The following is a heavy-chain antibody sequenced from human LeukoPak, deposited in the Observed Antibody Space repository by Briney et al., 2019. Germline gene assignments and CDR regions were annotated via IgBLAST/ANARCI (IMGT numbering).Heavy chain of an antibody. J-gene: IGHJ4*02. CDR3: ARSWDGYNYSFDY. CDR1: GYTFTSYD. D-gene: IGHD5-24*01. CDR2: MNPNSGNT. V-gene: IGHV1-8*01. Sequence: AAVKVSCKASGYTFTSYDINWVRQATGQGLEWMGWMNPNSGNTGYAQKFQGRVTMTRNTSISTAYMELSSLRSEDTAVYYCARSWDGYNYSFDYWGQGTLVTVSS.